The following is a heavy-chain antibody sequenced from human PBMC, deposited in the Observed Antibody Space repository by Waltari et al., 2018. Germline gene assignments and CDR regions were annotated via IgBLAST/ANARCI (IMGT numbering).Heavy chain of an antibody. J-gene: IGHJ4*02. CDR1: GFNFKKYT. CDR2: ISISSGYI. CDR3: ARDLAGGYSGYARPSSFDL. Sequence: LVESGGGPGKPGESLRLSCAASGFNFKKYTMHWFRQAPGKGLEWVTSISISSGYIYYGDSVKGRFSVSRDNAKNSLYLQMNSLRVEDTAVYYCARDLAGGYSGYARPSSFDLWGQGTLVTVSS. V-gene: IGHV3-21*01. D-gene: IGHD5-12*01.